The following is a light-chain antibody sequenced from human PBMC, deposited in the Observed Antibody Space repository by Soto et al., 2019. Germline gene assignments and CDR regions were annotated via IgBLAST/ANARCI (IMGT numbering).Light chain of an antibody. CDR3: SSYTSASTLLYL. CDR1: SSDVGGYNY. CDR2: GVT. V-gene: IGLV2-14*01. Sequence: QSALTQPASVSGSPGQSITISCTGTSSDVGGYNYVSWYQQHPDIAPKLLIYGVTSRPSGVSTRFSGSKSGNTASLTISGLQAEDEADYHCSSYTSASTLLYLFGTGTKGTVL. J-gene: IGLJ1*01.